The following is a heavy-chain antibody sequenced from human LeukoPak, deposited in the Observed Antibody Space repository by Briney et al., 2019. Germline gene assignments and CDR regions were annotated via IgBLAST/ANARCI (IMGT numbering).Heavy chain of an antibody. D-gene: IGHD6-25*01. V-gene: IGHV1-18*01. CDR3: ARVITAAGQLLWFDP. Sequence: ASVKVSCKASGYTFTSYGISWVRQAPGQGLEWMGWISAYNGNTNYAQKLQGRVTMTTDTSTSTAYMELRSLRSDDTAVYYCARVITAAGQLLWFDPWGLGTLVTVSS. CDR1: GYTFTSYG. J-gene: IGHJ5*02. CDR2: ISAYNGNT.